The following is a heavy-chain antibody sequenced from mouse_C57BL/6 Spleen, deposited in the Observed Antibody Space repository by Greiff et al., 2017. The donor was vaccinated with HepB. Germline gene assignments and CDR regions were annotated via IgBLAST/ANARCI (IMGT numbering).Heavy chain of an antibody. V-gene: IGHV1-72*01. CDR1: GYTFTSYW. J-gene: IGHJ4*01. Sequence: QVQLKESGAELVKPGASVKLSCKASGYTFTSYWMHWVKQRPGRGLEWIGRIDPNSGGTKYNEKFKSKATLTVDKPSSTAYMQLSSLTSEDSAVYYCARGGLYYDYDGYAMDYWGQGTSVTVSS. CDR3: ARGGLYYDYDGYAMDY. CDR2: IDPNSGGT. D-gene: IGHD2-4*01.